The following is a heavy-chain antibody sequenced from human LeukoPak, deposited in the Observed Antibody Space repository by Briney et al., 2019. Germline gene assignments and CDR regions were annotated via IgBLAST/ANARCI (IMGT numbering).Heavy chain of an antibody. CDR2: ISGGVGST. CDR1: GFTFSSYA. Sequence: PGGSLRLSCAASGFTFSSYAMSWVRQAPGKGLEWVSSISGGVGSTYYADSVKGRFTISRDNFKNTVYLQMNSLRADDTAVYYCAKVARGYCTGSSCYGVDYWGQGTLVTVSS. CDR3: AKVARGYCTGSSCYGVDY. V-gene: IGHV3-23*01. D-gene: IGHD2-15*01. J-gene: IGHJ4*02.